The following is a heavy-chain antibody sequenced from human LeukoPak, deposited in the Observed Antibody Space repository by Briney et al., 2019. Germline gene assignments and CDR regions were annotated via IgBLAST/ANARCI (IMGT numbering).Heavy chain of an antibody. CDR1: GFTLGSYA. V-gene: IGHV3-23*01. CDR3: AKTTTEYSSGRYPAWPIDY. D-gene: IGHD3-22*01. CDR2: IFGSGGSA. J-gene: IGHJ4*02. Sequence: PGGSLRLSCAASGFTLGSYAMYWVRQAPGKGLEWVSGIFGSGGSAHYADSVEGRFTISRDNSKNTVYLQMDSLRAEDTATYYCAKTTTEYSSGRYPAWPIDYWGQGTLVTVSS.